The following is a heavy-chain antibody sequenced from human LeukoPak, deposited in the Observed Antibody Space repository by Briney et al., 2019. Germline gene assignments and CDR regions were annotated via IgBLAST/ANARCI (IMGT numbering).Heavy chain of an antibody. J-gene: IGHJ4*02. CDR1: GFTFSSYG. CDR3: ANQWFRVTYTDY. V-gene: IGHV3-30*02. Sequence: GGSLRLSCAASGFTFSSYGMHWVRQAPGKGLEWVAFIRYDGSNKYYADSVKGRFTISRDNSKNTLYLQMNSLRAEDTAVYYCANQWFRVTYTDYWGQGTLVTVSS. CDR2: IRYDGSNK. D-gene: IGHD3-22*01.